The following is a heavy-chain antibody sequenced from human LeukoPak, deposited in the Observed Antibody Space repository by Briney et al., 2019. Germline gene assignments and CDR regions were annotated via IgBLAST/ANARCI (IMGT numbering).Heavy chain of an antibody. V-gene: IGHV3-23*01. CDR1: GFTFSSYA. CDR3: AKDLRLYSSGCLGY. D-gene: IGHD6-19*01. CDR2: ISGSGGST. J-gene: IGHJ4*02. Sequence: PGGSLRLSCAASGFTFSSYAMSWVRQAPGKGLEWVSAISGSGGSTYYADSVKGRFTISRDNSKNTLYLQMNSLRAEDTAVYYCAKDLRLYSSGCLGYWGQGTLVTVSS.